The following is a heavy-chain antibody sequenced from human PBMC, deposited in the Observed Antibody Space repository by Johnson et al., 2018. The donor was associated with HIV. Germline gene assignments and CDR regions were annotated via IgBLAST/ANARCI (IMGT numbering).Heavy chain of an antibody. V-gene: IGHV3-30*04. CDR3: ARDRPSGSYCVDAFDI. CDR1: GFTFSSYA. CDR2: ISYDGNKT. D-gene: IGHD1-26*01. Sequence: QVQLVESGGGVVQSGRSLRLSCAASGFTFSSYAMHWVRQAPGKGLEWVAVISYDGNKTYYADSVRGLTISRDNSKNTLYLQMNSLRAEDTAVYYGARDRPSGSYCVDAFDIWGQGTMVTVSS. J-gene: IGHJ3*02.